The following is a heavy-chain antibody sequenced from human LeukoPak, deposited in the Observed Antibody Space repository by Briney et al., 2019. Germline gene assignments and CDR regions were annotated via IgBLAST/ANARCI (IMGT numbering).Heavy chain of an antibody. V-gene: IGHV3-48*03. CDR2: ISTSGST. D-gene: IGHD4-23*01. J-gene: IGHJ4*02. Sequence: GGSLRLSCAASGFTFSSFEMNWVRQAPGKGMEWLSYISTSGSTFYADSVKGRFTVSRDNAKNSLYLQMNGLRAEDTAIYYCARDLATPRGFFDYWGQGTLVTVSS. CDR3: ARDLATPRGFFDY. CDR1: GFTFSSFE.